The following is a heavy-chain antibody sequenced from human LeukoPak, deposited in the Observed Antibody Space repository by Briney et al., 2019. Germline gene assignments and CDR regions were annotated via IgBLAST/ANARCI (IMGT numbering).Heavy chain of an antibody. CDR1: GFTFSSYG. CDR3: AKDRLAYWGCDCYSWHFQH. Sequence: GGSLRLSCAASGFTFSSYGMHWVRQAPGKGLEWVAFIRYDGSNKYYADSVKGRFTISRDNSKNTLYLQVNSLRADDTAVYYCAKDRLAYWGCDCYSWHFQHCGQGSLITVSS. J-gene: IGHJ1*01. D-gene: IGHD2-21*01. V-gene: IGHV3-30*02. CDR2: IRYDGSNK.